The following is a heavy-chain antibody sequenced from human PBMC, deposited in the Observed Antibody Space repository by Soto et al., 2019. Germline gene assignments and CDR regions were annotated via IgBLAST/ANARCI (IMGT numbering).Heavy chain of an antibody. CDR1: GGSIRGSSYS. CDR2: IYDTGST. V-gene: IGHV4-30-2*01. Sequence: SETLSLTCAVSGGSIRGSSYSWSWIRQPPGKGLEWIGYIYDTGSTYYNPSLKSRVTISVDTSKNQFSLNVNSVTAADTAVYYCARTWELIKFDYWGQGTRVTVSS. D-gene: IGHD1-26*01. J-gene: IGHJ4*02. CDR3: ARTWELIKFDY.